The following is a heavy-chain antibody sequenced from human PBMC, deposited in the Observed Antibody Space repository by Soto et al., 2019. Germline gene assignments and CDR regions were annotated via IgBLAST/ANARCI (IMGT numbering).Heavy chain of an antibody. CDR2: TYYRSKWYN. CDR3: ARGGVTMVRGVTPYNWFDP. V-gene: IGHV6-1*01. J-gene: IGHJ5*02. D-gene: IGHD3-10*01. CDR1: GDSVSSNSAA. Sequence: SQTLSLTCAISGDSVSSNSAAWNWIRQSPSRGLEWLGRTYYRSKWYNDYAVSVKSRITINPDTSKNQFSLQLNSMTPEDTAVYFRARGGVTMVRGVTPYNWFDPWGQGTLVTV.